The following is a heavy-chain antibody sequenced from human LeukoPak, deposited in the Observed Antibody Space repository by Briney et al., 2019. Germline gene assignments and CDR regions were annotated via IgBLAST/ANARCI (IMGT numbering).Heavy chain of an antibody. CDR2: ISGSGGPT. CDR3: AKNGDRGAYCTGGTCYPYFYYYMDV. CDR1: GLSFSTYG. V-gene: IGHV3-23*01. D-gene: IGHD2-15*01. J-gene: IGHJ6*03. Sequence: GGSLRLSCTASGLSFSTYGMSWVRQAPGKGLEWVSAISGSGGPTYYADSVKGRFTISRDNSKNTLYLQMNSLRAEDTAIYYCAKNGDRGAYCTGGTCYPYFYYYMDVWGKGTTVTI.